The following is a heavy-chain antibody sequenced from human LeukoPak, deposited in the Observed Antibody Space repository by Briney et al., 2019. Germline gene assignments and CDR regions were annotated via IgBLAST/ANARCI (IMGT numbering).Heavy chain of an antibody. CDR2: ISYDGSNK. Sequence: GGSLRLSCAASGFTFSSYAMHWVRQAPGKGLEWVAVISYDGSNKYYADSVKGRFTISRDNSKNTLYLQMNGLRAEDTAVYYCAKGNGGLERQKEGWFDPWGQGTLVTVSS. CDR3: AKGNGGLERQKEGWFDP. D-gene: IGHD1-1*01. V-gene: IGHV3-30-3*01. CDR1: GFTFSSYA. J-gene: IGHJ5*02.